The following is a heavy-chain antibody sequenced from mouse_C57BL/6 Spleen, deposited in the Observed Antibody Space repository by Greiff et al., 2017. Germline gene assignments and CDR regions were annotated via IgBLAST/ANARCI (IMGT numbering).Heavy chain of an antibody. J-gene: IGHJ4*01. CDR2: ILPGSGST. V-gene: IGHV1-9*01. CDR1: GYTFTGYW. D-gene: IGHD2-3*01. Sequence: QVQLQQSGAELMKPGASVKLSCKATGYTFTGYWIEWVKQRPGHGLEWIGEILPGSGSTNYNEKFKGKATFTADTSSNTAYMQLSSLTTEDSAIYYCARRRAVYDGYYYAMDDWGQGTSVTVSS. CDR3: ARRRAVYDGYYYAMDD.